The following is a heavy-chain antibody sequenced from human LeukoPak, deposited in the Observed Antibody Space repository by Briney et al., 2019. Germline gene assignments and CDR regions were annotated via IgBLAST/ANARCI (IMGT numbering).Heavy chain of an antibody. D-gene: IGHD3-3*01. Sequence: GASVKVSCKASGFTFTISAMQWVRQARGQRLEWIGWIVVGSGNTNYAQKFQERVTITRDMSTSTAYMELSSLRSEDTAVYYCAADWRQNGMDVWGQGTTVTVSS. CDR3: AADWRQNGMDV. V-gene: IGHV1-58*02. CDR2: IVVGSGNT. J-gene: IGHJ6*02. CDR1: GFTFTISA.